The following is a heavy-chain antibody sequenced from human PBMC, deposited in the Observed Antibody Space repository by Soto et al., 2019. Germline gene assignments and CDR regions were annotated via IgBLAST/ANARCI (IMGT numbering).Heavy chain of an antibody. J-gene: IGHJ5*02. CDR1: GGTFSSYA. Sequence: QVQLVQSGAEVKKPGSSVKVSCKASGGTFSSYAISWVRQAPGQGLEWMGGIIPIFGTANYAQKFQGRVTITADESTSTAYMELSSLRSEDTAVYYCARVKNYCSSTSCTGFDPWGQGTLVTVS. CDR2: IIPIFGTA. D-gene: IGHD2-2*01. V-gene: IGHV1-69*01. CDR3: ARVKNYCSSTSCTGFDP.